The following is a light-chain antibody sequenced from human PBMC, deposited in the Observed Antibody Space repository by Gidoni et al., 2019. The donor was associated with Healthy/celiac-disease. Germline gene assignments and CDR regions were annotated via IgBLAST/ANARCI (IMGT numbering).Light chain of an antibody. CDR2: GKN. CDR1: SLRSYY. J-gene: IGLJ3*02. CDR3: NSRDSSGNRV. Sequence: SSELTQDPAVSVALGQTVRITCQGDSLRSYYASWYQQKPGQAPVLVIYGKNNRPSGIPDRFSGSSSGNTASLTITGAQAEAQADYYCNSRDSSGNRVFGGGTKLTVL. V-gene: IGLV3-19*01.